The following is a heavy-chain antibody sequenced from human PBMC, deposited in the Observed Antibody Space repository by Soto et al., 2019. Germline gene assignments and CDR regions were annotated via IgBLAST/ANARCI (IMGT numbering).Heavy chain of an antibody. J-gene: IGHJ4*02. CDR3: ARDVGSIQLWSFDY. Sequence: QVQLVESGGGVVQPGRSLRLSCAASGFTFSSYAMHWVRQAPGKGLEWVAVISYDGSNKYYADSVKGRFTISRDNSKNTLYLKMNSLRAEDTAVYYCARDVGSIQLWSFDYWGQGTLVTVSS. D-gene: IGHD5-18*01. CDR2: ISYDGSNK. CDR1: GFTFSSYA. V-gene: IGHV3-30-3*01.